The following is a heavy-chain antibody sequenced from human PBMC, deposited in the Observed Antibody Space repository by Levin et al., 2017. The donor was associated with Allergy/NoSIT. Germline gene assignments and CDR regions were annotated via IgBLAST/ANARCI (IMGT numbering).Heavy chain of an antibody. CDR2: INHSGNT. Sequence: SQTLSLTCAVYGGSFSSYYWSWIRQPPGKGLEWIGEINHSGNTNYNPSLKSRVTISVDTSKNQFSLKLSPVTAADTAVYYCARVLSGYDLDYWGQGTLVTVSS. CDR1: GGSFSSYY. D-gene: IGHD5-12*01. CDR3: ARVLSGYDLDY. J-gene: IGHJ4*02. V-gene: IGHV4-34*01.